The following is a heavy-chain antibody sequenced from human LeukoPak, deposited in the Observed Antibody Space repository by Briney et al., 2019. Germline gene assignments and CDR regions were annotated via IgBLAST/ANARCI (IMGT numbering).Heavy chain of an antibody. CDR3: ARETIRVVVVAALDYFDY. CDR1: SYSISSSSYY. CDR2: ISYSGST. D-gene: IGHD2-15*01. J-gene: IGHJ4*02. Sequence: SETLSLTCTVSSYSISSSSYYWGWIRQPPGKGLEWIGSISYSGSTYYNPSLKSRVTISVDTSKNQFSLKLSSVTAADTAVYYCARETIRVVVVAALDYFDYWGQGTLVTVSS. V-gene: IGHV4-39*07.